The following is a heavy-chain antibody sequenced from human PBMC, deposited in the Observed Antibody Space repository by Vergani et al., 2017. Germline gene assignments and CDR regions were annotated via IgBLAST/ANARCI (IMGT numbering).Heavy chain of an antibody. CDR2: INYSGST. CDR1: GGSFSGYY. D-gene: IGHD3-10*01. J-gene: IGHJ4*02. V-gene: IGHV4-34*01. CDR3: ARGRLLRGVIPGY. Sequence: QVQLQQWGAGLLKPSETLSLTCAVYGGSFSGYYWSWIRQPPGKGLEWIGEINYSGSTNYNPSLKSRVTISTDTSKNHFSLKLISVTTADTAVYYCARGRLLRGVIPGYWGQGSLVTVSS.